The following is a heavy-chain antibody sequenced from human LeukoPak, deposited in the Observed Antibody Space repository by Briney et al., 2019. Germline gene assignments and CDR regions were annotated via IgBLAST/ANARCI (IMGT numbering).Heavy chain of an antibody. CDR2: ISSSSTI. CDR3: ARDQVDVEMATIPYYYYYMDV. CDR1: GFTFSSYS. V-gene: IGHV3-48*01. Sequence: GSLRLSCAASGFTFSSYSMNWVRQAAGGVVEWVSYISSSSTIYYADSVKGRFTISRDNAKHSLYLQMNSLRAEDTAVYYCARDQVDVEMATIPYYYYYMDVWGKGTTVTVSS. J-gene: IGHJ6*03. D-gene: IGHD5-24*01.